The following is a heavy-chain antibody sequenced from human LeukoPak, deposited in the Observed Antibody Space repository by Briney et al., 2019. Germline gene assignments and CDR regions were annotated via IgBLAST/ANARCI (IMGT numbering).Heavy chain of an antibody. CDR2: IKQDGSEK. V-gene: IGHV3-7*01. CDR1: GFTFSSYW. Sequence: PGGSLRLSCAASGFTFSSYWMSWVRQAPGKGLEWVANIKQDGSEKYYVDSVKGRFTVSRDNAKNSLYLQMNSLRAEDTAVYYCAKDLGEQWLTPVLYLDYWGQGTLVTVSS. D-gene: IGHD6-19*01. CDR3: AKDLGEQWLTPVLYLDY. J-gene: IGHJ4*02.